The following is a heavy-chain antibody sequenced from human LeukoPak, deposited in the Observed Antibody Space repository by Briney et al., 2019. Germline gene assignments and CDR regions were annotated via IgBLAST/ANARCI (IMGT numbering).Heavy chain of an antibody. CDR2: IASDGDT. D-gene: IGHD3-16*01. CDR3: AKAGDGVPAHYYYYYGMDV. J-gene: IGHJ6*02. V-gene: IGHV3-23*01. Sequence: GGSLRLSCAASGFTFSSYSMNWVRQAPGKGLEWVSSIASDGDTFYAGSVKGRFTISRDISTNTLYLQMNSLRAEDTAVYYCAKAGDGVPAHYYYYYGMDVWGQGTTVTVSS. CDR1: GFTFSSYS.